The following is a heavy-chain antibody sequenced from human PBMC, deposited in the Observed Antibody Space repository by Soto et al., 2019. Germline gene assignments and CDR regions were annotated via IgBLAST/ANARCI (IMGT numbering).Heavy chain of an antibody. CDR2: VTWNSGNI. Sequence: EVQLVESGGGLVQPGRSLRLSCAASGFIFDDFGMHWVRQAPGKGLEWVSGVTWNSGNIDYADSVKGRFTITRDNAKNSLYLQMNGLRGEDRALYYGAKDRYGSLEGGMDVWGQGTTVTVSS. CDR3: AKDRYGSLEGGMDV. D-gene: IGHD1-26*01. CDR1: GFIFDDFG. V-gene: IGHV3-9*01. J-gene: IGHJ6*02.